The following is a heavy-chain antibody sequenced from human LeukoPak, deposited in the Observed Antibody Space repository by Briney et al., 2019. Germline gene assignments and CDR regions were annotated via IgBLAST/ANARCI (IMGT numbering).Heavy chain of an antibody. CDR3: ARDRVWTVLY. Sequence: PGGSLRLSCAASGFTFSTYVMHWVRQAPGKGLQWVAVIWSDGSNRDYADSVKGRFTISRDNSKNSLHLQMNSLRAEDTAVYYCARDRVWTVLYWGQGTLVTVSS. V-gene: IGHV3-33*01. D-gene: IGHD6-13*01. CDR2: IWSDGSNR. CDR1: GFTFSTYV. J-gene: IGHJ4*02.